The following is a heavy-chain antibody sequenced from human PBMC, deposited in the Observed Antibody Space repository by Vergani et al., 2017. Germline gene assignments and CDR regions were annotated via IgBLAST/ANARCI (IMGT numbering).Heavy chain of an antibody. CDR3: AKEMGIAVAGTDFDY. CDR2: ISYDGSNK. V-gene: IGHV3-30*18. CDR1: GFTFSSYG. J-gene: IGHJ4*02. Sequence: VQLVESGGGLVKPGGSLRLSCAASGFTFSSYGMHWVRQAPGKGLEWVAVISYDGSNKYYADSVKGRFTISRDNSKNTLYLQMNSLRAEDTAVYYCAKEMGIAVAGTDFDYWGQGTLVTVSS. D-gene: IGHD6-19*01.